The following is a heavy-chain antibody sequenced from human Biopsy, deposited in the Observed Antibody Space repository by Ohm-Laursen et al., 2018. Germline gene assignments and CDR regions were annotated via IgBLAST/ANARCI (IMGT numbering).Heavy chain of an antibody. CDR2: IFAGGGRT. CDR3: ARTIMVGGVILNYFDY. D-gene: IGHD3-10*01. V-gene: IGHV3-53*01. Sequence: SLRLSCTASGFTFSDHYMDWVRQAPGKGLEWVSIIFAGGGRTYYADSVKGRFTISRDISENTVSLQMNSLRAEDTAVYYCARTIMVGGVILNYFDYWGQGTLVTVSS. CDR1: GFTFSDHY. J-gene: IGHJ4*02.